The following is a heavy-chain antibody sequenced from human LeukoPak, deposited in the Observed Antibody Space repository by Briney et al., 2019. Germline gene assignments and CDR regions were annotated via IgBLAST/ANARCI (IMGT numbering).Heavy chain of an antibody. CDR2: IGPDDAT. J-gene: IGHJ3*02. CDR1: GFSLSGNA. D-gene: IGHD5-18*01. V-gene: IGHV3-23*01. CDR3: AKGNLQLGQDACDI. Sequence: QPGGSLRLSCAASGFSLSGNAVSWVRQAPGKRPEWVAGIGPDDATFYPASVRGRFTISRDTSQNTMYLQMNSPRAEDTALYYCAKGNLQLGQDACDIWGQGTMVTVSS.